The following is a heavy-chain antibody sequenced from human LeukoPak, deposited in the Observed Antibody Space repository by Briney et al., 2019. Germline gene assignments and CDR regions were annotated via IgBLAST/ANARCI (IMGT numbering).Heavy chain of an antibody. J-gene: IGHJ5*02. CDR2: FDPEDGET. CDR1: GHTLTELS. V-gene: IGHV1-24*01. CDR3: ATVYMWLLLRGYWFDP. Sequence: ASVKVSCKVSGHTLTELSIHWVRQAPGKGLEWMGGFDPEDGETIYAQKFQGRVTMTEDTSTDTAYMELSSLRSEDTAVYYCATVYMWLLLRGYWFDPWGQGTLVTVSS. D-gene: IGHD3-22*01.